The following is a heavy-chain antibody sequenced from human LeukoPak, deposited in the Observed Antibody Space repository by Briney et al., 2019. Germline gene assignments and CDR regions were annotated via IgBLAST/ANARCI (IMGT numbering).Heavy chain of an antibody. D-gene: IGHD2-2*02. Sequence: SVKVSCKASGGTFSSYAISWVRQAPGQGLEWMGGIIPIFGTANYAQKFQGRVTITGNTSISTAYMELSSLRSEDTAVYYCARYCSSTSCYNRGYNWFDPWGQGTLVTVSS. CDR2: IIPIFGTA. V-gene: IGHV1-69*06. CDR3: ARYCSSTSCYNRGYNWFDP. J-gene: IGHJ5*02. CDR1: GGTFSSYA.